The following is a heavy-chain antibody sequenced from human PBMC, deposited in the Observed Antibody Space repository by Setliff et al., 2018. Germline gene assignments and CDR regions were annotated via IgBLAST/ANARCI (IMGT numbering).Heavy chain of an antibody. V-gene: IGHV4-39*07. D-gene: IGHD6-19*01. Sequence: SETLSLTCTVSGGSISSSNYYWGWIRQPPGKGLEWIGNIYYGGSAYYNPSLKSRVTISVDTSKNQFSLKLSSVTAADTAMYYCARHRAVAGAYYFDFWGQGTLVTVSS. J-gene: IGHJ4*02. CDR2: IYYGGSA. CDR3: ARHRAVAGAYYFDF. CDR1: GGSISSSNYY.